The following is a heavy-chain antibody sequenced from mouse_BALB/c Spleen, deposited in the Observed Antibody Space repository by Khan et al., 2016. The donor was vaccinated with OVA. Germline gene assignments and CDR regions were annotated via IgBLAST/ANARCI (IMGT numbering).Heavy chain of an antibody. D-gene: IGHD2-3*01. Sequence: EVELVESGPGLVKPSQSLSLTCTVTGYSITSDYAWNWIRKFPGNKLEWMGFISYSGNTNYNPSLKSRISITRDTSKNQSFLQLNSVTTEDTATYYNARGDGEDFDYWGQGTTHTVSS. CDR1: GYSITSDYA. V-gene: IGHV3-2*02. CDR2: ISYSGNT. J-gene: IGHJ2*01. CDR3: ARGDGEDFDY.